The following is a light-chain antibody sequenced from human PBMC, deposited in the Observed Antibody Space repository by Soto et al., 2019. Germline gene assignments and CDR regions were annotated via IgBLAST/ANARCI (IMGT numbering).Light chain of an antibody. CDR3: QQYVTSRIT. CDR1: QSLTSTY. V-gene: IGKV3-20*01. Sequence: ENVLTQSPGTLSLSPGERATLSCRASQSLTSTYLAWYQQKPGQAPRLLIYDASNRATGIPDRFSGSVSGTDFTLTINRLEPEDFAVYYCQQYVTSRITFGQGTRLEIK. J-gene: IGKJ5*01. CDR2: DAS.